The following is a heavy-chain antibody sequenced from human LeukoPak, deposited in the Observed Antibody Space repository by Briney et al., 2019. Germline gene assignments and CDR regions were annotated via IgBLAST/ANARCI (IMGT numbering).Heavy chain of an antibody. CDR3: ARDQGYGGTVDY. D-gene: IGHD4-23*01. V-gene: IGHV4-4*02. Sequence: ASGTLSLTCAVSAGSISSGNWWGWVRQPPGKGLEWIGEIYHSGSTNYNPSLKSRVTISVDKSKNQFSLKLSSVTAADTAVYYCARDQGYGGTVDYWGQGTLVTVSS. J-gene: IGHJ4*02. CDR1: AGSISSGNW. CDR2: IYHSGST.